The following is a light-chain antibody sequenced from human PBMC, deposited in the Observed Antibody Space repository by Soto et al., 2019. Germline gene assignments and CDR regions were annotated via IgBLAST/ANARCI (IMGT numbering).Light chain of an antibody. V-gene: IGKV3-20*01. CDR3: QQYGSSPMYT. CDR2: GAS. J-gene: IGKJ2*01. CDR1: QSVSSSY. Sequence: EIVLTQSPGTLSLSPGERATLSCRASQSVSSSYLAWYQQKPGQAPRLLIYGASSRAAGIPDRFSGSRSGTNFTLTIIRLEPEDFAVYYCQQYGSSPMYTFGQGTKLEIK.